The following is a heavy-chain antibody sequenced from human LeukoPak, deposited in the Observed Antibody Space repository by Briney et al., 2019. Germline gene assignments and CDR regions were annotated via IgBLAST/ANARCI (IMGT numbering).Heavy chain of an antibody. J-gene: IGHJ4*02. Sequence: GGSLRLSCAASGFTFSSYAMHWVRQAPGKGLEYVSAISSNGGSTYYANSVKGRFTISRDNSKNTLYLKMGSLRAEDMAVYYCARSSSWYSYFDYWGQGTLVTVSS. D-gene: IGHD6-13*01. CDR3: ARSSSWYSYFDY. CDR1: GFTFSSYA. CDR2: ISSNGGST. V-gene: IGHV3-64*01.